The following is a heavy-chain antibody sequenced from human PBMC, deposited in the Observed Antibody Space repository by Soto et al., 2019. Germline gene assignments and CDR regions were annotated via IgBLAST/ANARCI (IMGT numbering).Heavy chain of an antibody. CDR2: IYYSGST. CDR3: ARHPEIAGYMDV. D-gene: IGHD3-22*01. Sequence: PETLSLTCTGSCGSISSSRYYWGWIRQPPGKGLEWIGSIYYSGSTYYNPSLKSRVTISVDTSKNQFSLKLSSVTAADTAVYYCARHPEIAGYMDVWGKGTTVTVSS. CDR1: CGSISSSRYY. J-gene: IGHJ6*03. V-gene: IGHV4-39*01.